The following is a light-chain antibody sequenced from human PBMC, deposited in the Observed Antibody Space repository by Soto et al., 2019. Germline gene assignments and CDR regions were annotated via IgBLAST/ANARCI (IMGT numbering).Light chain of an antibody. V-gene: IGKV1-8*01. CDR1: QGISSY. CDR3: QQYYSYPTWT. Sequence: AIRMTQSPSSFSASTGDRVTITCRASQGISSYLAWYQQKPGKAPKLLIYAASTLQSGVPSRFSGSRSGTDFTLTISCLQSEDFATYYWQQYYSYPTWTFGQGTKVEIK. CDR2: AAS. J-gene: IGKJ1*01.